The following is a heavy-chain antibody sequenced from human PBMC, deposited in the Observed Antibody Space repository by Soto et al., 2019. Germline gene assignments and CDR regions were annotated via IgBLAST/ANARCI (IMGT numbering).Heavy chain of an antibody. CDR2: ISAYNGNT. V-gene: IGHV1-18*01. CDR3: AGECDYGTGSGY. D-gene: IGHD4-17*01. Sequence: SVKVSCKDCRYTFTSYGMSWVRQAPGQGLEWMGWISAYNGNTNYAQKLQGRVTMNTDTSTSTVYMELKSLRSDDTSVYAGAGECDYGTGSGYWGHGTLVTVSS. CDR1: RYTFTSYG. J-gene: IGHJ4*01.